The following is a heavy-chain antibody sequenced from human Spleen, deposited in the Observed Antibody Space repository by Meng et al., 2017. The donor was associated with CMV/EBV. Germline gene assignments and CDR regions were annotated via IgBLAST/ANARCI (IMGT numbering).Heavy chain of an antibody. J-gene: IGHJ4*02. V-gene: IGHV1-8*01. CDR1: GYTFTSYD. CDR3: ATGHGGDQPWDY. CDR2: MNPNSGNT. Sequence: ASVKVSCKASGYTFTSYDIKWVRQASGQGLEWMGWMNPNSGNTGYAQKFQGRVTMTRNTSISTAYMELSSLRSEDTAMYYCATGHGGDQPWDYWGQGTLVTVSS. D-gene: IGHD2-21*01.